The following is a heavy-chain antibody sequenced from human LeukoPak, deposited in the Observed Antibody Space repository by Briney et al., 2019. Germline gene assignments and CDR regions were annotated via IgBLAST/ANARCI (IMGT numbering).Heavy chain of an antibody. V-gene: IGHV3-9*01. Sequence: GGSLRLSCAASGFTFDDYAMHWVRQAPGKGLEWVSGISWNSGSIGYADSVKGRFTISRDNAKNSLYLQMNSLRAKDTALYYCAKGYSSGYYYGAFDIWGQGTMVTVSS. CDR2: ISWNSGSI. J-gene: IGHJ3*02. CDR1: GFTFDDYA. D-gene: IGHD3-22*01. CDR3: AKGYSSGYYYGAFDI.